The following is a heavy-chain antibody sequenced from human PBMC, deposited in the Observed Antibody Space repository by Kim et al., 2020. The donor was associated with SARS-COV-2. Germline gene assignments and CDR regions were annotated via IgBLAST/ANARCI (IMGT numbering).Heavy chain of an antibody. D-gene: IGHD6-6*01. V-gene: IGHV1-24*01. CDR1: GYTLTELS. CDR2: FDPEDGET. Sequence: ASVKVSCKVSGYTLTELSMHWVRQAPGKGLEWMGGFDPEDGETIYAQKFQGRVTMTEDTSTDTAYMELSSLRSEDTAVYYCATDLPSLNAPLAFDYWGQGNLVTVSS. CDR3: ATDLPSLNAPLAFDY. J-gene: IGHJ4*02.